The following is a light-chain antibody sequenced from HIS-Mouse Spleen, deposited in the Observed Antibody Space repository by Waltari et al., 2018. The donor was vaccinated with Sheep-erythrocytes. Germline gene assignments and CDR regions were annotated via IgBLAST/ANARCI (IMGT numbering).Light chain of an antibody. CDR1: SSDVGGYKY. J-gene: IGLJ1*01. Sequence: QSALTQPRPVSGSPGQSVTISCTGTSSDVGGYKYVSWYQQHPGKAPKLMVYDGSKRASGVPDCFSGSKPGNTASLTISGLQAEDEADYCCCSYAGSYNHVFATGTKVTVL. V-gene: IGLV2-11*01. CDR2: DGS. CDR3: CSYAGSYNHV.